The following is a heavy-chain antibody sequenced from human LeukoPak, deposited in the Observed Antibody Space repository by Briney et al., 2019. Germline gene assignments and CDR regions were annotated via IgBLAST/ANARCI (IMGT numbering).Heavy chain of an antibody. J-gene: IGHJ4*02. CDR2: SSACNGNT. V-gene: IGHV1-18*01. D-gene: IGHD6-13*01. Sequence: ASVKVSCKASGYTFTIYGISWVRQSPGQGLGLMGWSSACNGNTNYAQKLHGRVTMTTDTSKSTAYMELRSMRSDATAVYYCAIWTPALLAAAEIWGQGTLVTVSS. CDR1: GYTFTIYG. CDR3: AIWTPALLAAAEI.